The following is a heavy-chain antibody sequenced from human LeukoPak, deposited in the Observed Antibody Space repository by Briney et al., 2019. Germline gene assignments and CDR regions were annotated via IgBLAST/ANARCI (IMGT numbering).Heavy chain of an antibody. Sequence: PSETLSLTCTVSGGSISSDYWSWIRQPPGKEPEWSGYIYYNGSTNYNPSPKSRVTISVETSKNLFSLKLRSVTAADTAVYYCARDRAAAAGTGDYWGQGTLVTVSS. J-gene: IGHJ4*02. CDR1: GGSISSDY. CDR3: ARDRAAAAGTGDY. V-gene: IGHV4-59*01. CDR2: IYYNGST. D-gene: IGHD6-13*01.